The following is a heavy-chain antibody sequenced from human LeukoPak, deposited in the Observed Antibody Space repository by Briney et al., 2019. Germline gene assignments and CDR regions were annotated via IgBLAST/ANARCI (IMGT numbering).Heavy chain of an antibody. V-gene: IGHV3-15*01. CDR2: IKRKTDGGTT. CDR3: TTDRSCIAVANGDWFDP. CDR1: GFTICNAW. D-gene: IGHD6-19*01. J-gene: IGHJ5*02. Sequence: GGSLRLSCAASGFTICNAWMSWVRQAPGKGLEWVGRIKRKTDGGTTDYAAPVKGRFTISRDDSENTLYLQMNSLKTEDTAVYYCTTDRSCIAVANGDWFDPWGQGTLVAVSS.